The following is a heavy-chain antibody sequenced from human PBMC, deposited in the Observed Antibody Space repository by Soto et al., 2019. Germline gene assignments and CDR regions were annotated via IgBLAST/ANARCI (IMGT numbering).Heavy chain of an antibody. CDR2: IVVGSGNT. CDR3: AADSHYDFWSGCYINWFDP. D-gene: IGHD3-3*01. V-gene: IGHV1-58*01. J-gene: IGHJ5*02. CDR1: GFTFTSSA. Sequence: GASVKVSCKASGFTFTSSAVQWVRQARGQRLEWIGWIVVGSGNTNYAQKFQERVTITRDMSTSTAYMELSSLRSEDTAVYYCAADSHYDFWSGCYINWFDPWGQGTLVTVSS.